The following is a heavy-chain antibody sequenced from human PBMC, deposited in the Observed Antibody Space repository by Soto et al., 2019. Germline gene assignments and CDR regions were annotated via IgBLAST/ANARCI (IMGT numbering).Heavy chain of an antibody. D-gene: IGHD2-15*01. CDR2: ISSSGSTI. Sequence: PGGSLRLSCAASGFTFSSYEMNWVRQAPGKGLEWVSYISSSGSTIYYADSVKGRFTISRDNAKNSLYLQMNSLRAEDTAVYYCAREGCSGGSCYSKSYYYGMDVWGQGTTVTVSS. J-gene: IGHJ6*02. CDR3: AREGCSGGSCYSKSYYYGMDV. V-gene: IGHV3-48*03. CDR1: GFTFSSYE.